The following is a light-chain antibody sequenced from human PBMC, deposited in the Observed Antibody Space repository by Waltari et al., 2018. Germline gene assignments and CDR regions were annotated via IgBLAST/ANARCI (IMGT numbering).Light chain of an antibody. CDR1: QSVRST. CDR3: QQYDYWPWT. Sequence: IVMTQSPATLSLSPGESATLSCRASQSVRSTFAWSQQKPGQPPRLLIYGTSTRATGVPARFTGSGSGTEFSLTISSLQPEDFATYYCQQYDYWPWTFGQGTRVETK. V-gene: IGKV3D-15*01. J-gene: IGKJ1*01. CDR2: GTS.